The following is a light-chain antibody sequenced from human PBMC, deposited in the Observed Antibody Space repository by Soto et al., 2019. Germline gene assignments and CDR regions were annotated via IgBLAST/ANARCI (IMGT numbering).Light chain of an antibody. J-gene: IGKJ3*01. Sequence: PGERVTLSCRASQSVSSSYLTCYQQKPGQAPRLLIYGASTRATSIPARFSGSGSRTDFTLTISSLQPEGFAVYYCQQDYTRFTFGPGTKVDIK. CDR3: QQDYTRFT. V-gene: IGKV3D-7*01. CDR2: GAS. CDR1: QSVSSSY.